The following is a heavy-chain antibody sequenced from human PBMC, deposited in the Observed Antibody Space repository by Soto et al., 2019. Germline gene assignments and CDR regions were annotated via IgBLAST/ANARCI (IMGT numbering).Heavy chain of an antibody. D-gene: IGHD2-15*01. Sequence: SQTLSLTCPLSAPSISSYYWSWIRQPPGKGMEWIGYMYNSGSTIYIPSLKSRVTISVDTSKNQFSLKLNSVTAADTAVYYCARGGGKVTYYFDHWGQGTLVTVSS. V-gene: IGHV4-59*01. CDR2: MYNSGST. J-gene: IGHJ4*01. CDR1: APSISSYY. CDR3: ARGGGKVTYYFDH.